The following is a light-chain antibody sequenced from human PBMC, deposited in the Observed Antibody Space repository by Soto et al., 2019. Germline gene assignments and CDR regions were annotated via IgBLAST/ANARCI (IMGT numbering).Light chain of an antibody. V-gene: IGLV3-21*02. CDR1: NIGSKS. CDR3: QVWHNSLDPSYV. J-gene: IGLJ1*01. Sequence: SYELTQPPSVSVGPGQTATITCGGNNIGSKSVHWYQQKPGQAPLLVVFDDSDRPSGIPERFSGSNSGTTATLTISRVEAGDEADYYCQVWHNSLDPSYVFGAGTKVTVL. CDR2: DDS.